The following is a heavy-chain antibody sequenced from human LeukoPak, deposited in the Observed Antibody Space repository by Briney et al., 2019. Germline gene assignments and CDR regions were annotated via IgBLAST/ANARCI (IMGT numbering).Heavy chain of an antibody. CDR2: INHSGST. CDR1: GGSFSGYY. V-gene: IGHV4-34*01. Sequence: SETLSLTCAVYGGSFSGYYWSWIRQPPGKGLEWIGEINHSGSTNYNPSLKSRVTISVDTSKNQFSLKPSSVTAADTAVYYCARSARHFDYWGQGTLVTVSS. J-gene: IGHJ4*02. CDR3: ARSARHFDY. D-gene: IGHD6-6*01.